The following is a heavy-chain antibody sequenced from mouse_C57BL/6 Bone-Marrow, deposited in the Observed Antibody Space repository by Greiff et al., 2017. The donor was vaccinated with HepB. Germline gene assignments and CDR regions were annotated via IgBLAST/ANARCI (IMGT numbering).Heavy chain of an antibody. D-gene: IGHD1-1*01. Sequence: DVMLVESGGGLVQPKGSLKLSCAASGFSFNTYAMNWVRQAPGKGLEWVARIRSKSNNYATYYADSVKDRFTISRDDSESMLYLQMNNLKTEDTAMYYCVRLLGAYWGQGTLVTVSA. V-gene: IGHV10-1*01. J-gene: IGHJ3*01. CDR1: GFSFNTYA. CDR2: IRSKSNNYAT. CDR3: VRLLGAY.